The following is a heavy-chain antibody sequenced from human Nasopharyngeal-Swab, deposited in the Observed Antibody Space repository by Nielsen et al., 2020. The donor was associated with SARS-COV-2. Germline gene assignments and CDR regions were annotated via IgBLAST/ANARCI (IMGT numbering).Heavy chain of an antibody. CDR3: ARDGVSRDIVVVPAASNWFDP. V-gene: IGHV3-23*01. J-gene: IGHJ5*02. CDR2: ISGSGGST. D-gene: IGHD2-2*01. CDR1: GFTFSSYA. Sequence: GESLQISCAASGFTFSSYAMSWVRQAPGKGLEWVSAISGSGGSTYYADSVKGRFTISRDNSKNTLYLQMNSLRAEDTAVYYCARDGVSRDIVVVPAASNWFDPWGQGTLVTVSS.